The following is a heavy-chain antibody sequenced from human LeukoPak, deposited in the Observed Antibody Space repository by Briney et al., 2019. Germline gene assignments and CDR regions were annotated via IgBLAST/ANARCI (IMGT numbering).Heavy chain of an antibody. CDR1: GFTFSSYA. CDR3: VVGGYYFDY. D-gene: IGHD3-10*01. CDR2: ISYDGSNK. Sequence: GRSLRLSCAASGFTFSSYAMHWVRQAPGKGLEWVAVISYDGSNKYYADSVKGRFTISRDNSKNTLYLQMNSLRAEDTAVYYVVVGGYYFDYWGQGTLVTVSS. V-gene: IGHV3-30-3*01. J-gene: IGHJ4*02.